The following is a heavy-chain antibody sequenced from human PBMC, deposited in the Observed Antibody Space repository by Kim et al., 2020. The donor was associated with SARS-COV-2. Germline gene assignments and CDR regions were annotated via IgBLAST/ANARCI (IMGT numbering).Heavy chain of an antibody. J-gene: IGHJ6*02. Sequence: ASVKVSCKASGYTFTSYDINWVRQATGQGLEWMGLMNPNSGNTGYAQKFQGRVTMTRNTSISTAYMELSSLRSEDTAVYYCARWYYDILTGYPDHYYGMDVWGQGTTVTVSS. CDR2: MNPNSGNT. D-gene: IGHD3-9*01. CDR3: ARWYYDILTGYPDHYYGMDV. CDR1: GYTFTSYD. V-gene: IGHV1-8*01.